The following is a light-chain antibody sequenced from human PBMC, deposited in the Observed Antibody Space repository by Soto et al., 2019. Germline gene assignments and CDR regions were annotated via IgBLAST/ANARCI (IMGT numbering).Light chain of an antibody. CDR2: GAS. CDR3: QQYGDSPLN. CDR1: QTVSGSY. J-gene: IGKJ4*01. V-gene: IGKV3-20*01. Sequence: NVLTQSPGTLSLSPGERATLSCRASQTVSGSYVAWYQRKPGQTPRLLIYGASSRATGIPDRFSGSGSGTDFTLTISRLEHEDFAVYHCQQYGDSPLNFGGGTKVDIK.